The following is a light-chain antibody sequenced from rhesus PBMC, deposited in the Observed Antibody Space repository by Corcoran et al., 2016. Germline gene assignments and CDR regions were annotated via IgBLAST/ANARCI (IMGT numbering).Light chain of an antibody. CDR2: EVS. Sequence: DIVMTQTPLSLSVIPGEPASISCRPSQSLLHSNGYTYLHWYLRTPGQSPQLLIYEVSTRASGVPDRFSGNGSGTDFTLKIGRVEAEDVGVDYCEQTLPTPFTFGPGTKLDIK. CDR1: QSLLHSNGYTY. CDR3: EQTLPTPFT. J-gene: IGKJ3*01. V-gene: IGKV2-78*01.